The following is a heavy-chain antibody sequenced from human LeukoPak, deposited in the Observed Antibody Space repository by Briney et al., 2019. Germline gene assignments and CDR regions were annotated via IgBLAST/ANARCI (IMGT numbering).Heavy chain of an antibody. Sequence: GGSLRLSCAASGFTFSSYSMNWVRQAPGKGLEWVSSISSSSSYIYYVDSVKGRFTISRDNAKNSLYLQMNSLRAEDTAVYYCARDGGGARWGQGTLVTVSS. CDR3: ARDGGGAR. V-gene: IGHV3-21*01. J-gene: IGHJ4*02. CDR2: ISSSSSYI. CDR1: GFTFSSYS. D-gene: IGHD2-21*01.